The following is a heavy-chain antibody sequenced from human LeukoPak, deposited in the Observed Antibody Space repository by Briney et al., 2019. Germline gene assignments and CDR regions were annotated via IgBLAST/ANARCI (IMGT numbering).Heavy chain of an antibody. CDR3: ARDCDYYYDSSGPKYFQH. CDR2: INTNTGNP. V-gene: IGHV7-4-1*02. J-gene: IGHJ1*01. D-gene: IGHD3-22*01. Sequence: EASVKVSCTASGYTFTSYAMNWVRQAPGQGLEWMGWINTNTGNPTYAQGFTGRFVFSLDTSVSTAYLQISSLKAEDTAVYYCARDCDYYYDSSGPKYFQHWGQGTLVTVSS. CDR1: GYTFTSYA.